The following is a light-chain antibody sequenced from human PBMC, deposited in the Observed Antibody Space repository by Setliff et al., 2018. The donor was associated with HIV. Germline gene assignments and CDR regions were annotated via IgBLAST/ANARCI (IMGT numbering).Light chain of an antibody. CDR2: DVT. V-gene: IGLV2-11*01. J-gene: IGLJ1*01. CDR3: CSYAGSYTFYV. CDR1: SSDVGGHNY. Sequence: QSVLTQPRSVSGSPGQSVTISCTGTSSDVGGHNYVSWYQHHPGKAPKLMIYDVTKRPSGVPDRFSGSKSGNTASLTISGLQAEDGADYYCCSYAGSYTFYVFGTGTKVTVL.